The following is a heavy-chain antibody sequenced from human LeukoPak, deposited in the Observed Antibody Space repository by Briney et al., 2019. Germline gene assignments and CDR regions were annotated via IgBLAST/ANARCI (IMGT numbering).Heavy chain of an antibody. CDR3: ARGGGLDV. V-gene: IGHV3-7*03. CDR2: INHNGNVN. Sequence: GGSLRLSCAASGFAFSSYWMNWARQAPGKGLEWVASINHNGNVNYYVDSVKGRFTISRDNAKDSLYLQMSNLRAEDTAVYFCARGGGLDVWGQGATVTVSS. CDR1: GFAFSSYW. J-gene: IGHJ6*02. D-gene: IGHD3-16*01.